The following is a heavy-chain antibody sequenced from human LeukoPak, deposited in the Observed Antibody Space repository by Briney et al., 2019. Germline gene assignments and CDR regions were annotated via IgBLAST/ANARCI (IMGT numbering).Heavy chain of an antibody. CDR2: ISSSSSSI. CDR1: GFTFSSYS. V-gene: IGHV3-48*01. CDR3: VRYLVGTDFDI. J-gene: IGHJ3*02. Sequence: PGGSLRLSCAASGFTFSSYSMNWVRQAPGKGLEWVSYISSSSSSIYYADSVKGRFTISRDNAKNSLYLQMNSLRAEDTAVYYCVRYLVGTDFDIWGQGTMVTASS. D-gene: IGHD5-12*01.